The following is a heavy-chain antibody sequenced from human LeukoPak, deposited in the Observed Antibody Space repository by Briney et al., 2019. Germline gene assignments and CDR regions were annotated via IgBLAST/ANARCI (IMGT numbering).Heavy chain of an antibody. Sequence: SETLSLTCTVSGGSISSYYWSWIRQPPGKGLEWIGSIYYSGSTYYNPSLKSRVTISVDTSKNQFSLKLSSVTAADTAVYYCARHTEIAARPGAFDIWGQGTMVTVSS. V-gene: IGHV4-59*05. J-gene: IGHJ3*02. CDR3: ARHTEIAARPGAFDI. D-gene: IGHD6-6*01. CDR1: GGSISSYY. CDR2: IYYSGST.